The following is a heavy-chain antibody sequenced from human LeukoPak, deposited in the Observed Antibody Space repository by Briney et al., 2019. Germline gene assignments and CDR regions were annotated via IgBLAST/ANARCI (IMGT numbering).Heavy chain of an antibody. D-gene: IGHD6-13*01. CDR1: GYTFTGHY. V-gene: IGHV1-2*02. CDR2: ITPNSGDT. Sequence: ASVTVSCKASGYTFTGHYMHWVRQAPGQGPEWMGWITPNSGDTNYAQKFQGRVTMTRDTSISTAYMELSRLRSDDTAVYYCARSPTNSAAGAADNWGQGTLVTVSS. CDR3: ARSPTNSAAGAADN. J-gene: IGHJ4*02.